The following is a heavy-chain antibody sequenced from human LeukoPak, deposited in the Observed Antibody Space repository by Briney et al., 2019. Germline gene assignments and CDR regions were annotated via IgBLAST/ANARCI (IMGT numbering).Heavy chain of an antibody. CDR1: GFTFSSYG. CDR2: IWYDGSNK. Sequence: GGSLRLSCAASGFTFSSYGMHWVRQAPGKGLEWVAVIWYDGSNKWYADSVKGRFTISRDNSKNMVYLQMNSLRAEDTAVYYCARDHNSPDYWGQGTTVTVSS. V-gene: IGHV3-33*01. CDR3: ARDHNSPDY. D-gene: IGHD2-21*01. J-gene: IGHJ4*03.